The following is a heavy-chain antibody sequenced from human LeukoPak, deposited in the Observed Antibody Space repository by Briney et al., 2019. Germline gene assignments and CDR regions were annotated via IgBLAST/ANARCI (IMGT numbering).Heavy chain of an antibody. CDR1: GYTFTHYY. CDR2: INPDSGVT. CDR3: ARGGTVVRGADDAFDI. Sequence: GASLRVSYKASGYTFTHYYIHWVRQAPGQGLEWMGWINPDSGVTKYAQSFQGRVTMTRDTSISTVYMDLSSLISDDTAVYSCARGGTVVRGADDAFDIWGHGTMVTVSS. V-gene: IGHV1-2*02. D-gene: IGHD3-10*01. J-gene: IGHJ3*02.